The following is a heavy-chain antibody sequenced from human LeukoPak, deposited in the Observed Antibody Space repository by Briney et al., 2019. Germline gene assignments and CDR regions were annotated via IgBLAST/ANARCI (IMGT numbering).Heavy chain of an antibody. CDR2: IMTNSGGT. D-gene: IGHD6-19*01. J-gene: IGHJ4*02. Sequence: ASVKVSCKASGYTFTGYYLRWGRHAPRQGLEWMGWIMTNSGGTHYAQKFQGRVTLARDTTISTAYMELTTLKSDDTAVYYCARDFKVADFDFWGQGTLVTVSS. V-gene: IGHV1-2*02. CDR3: ARDFKVADFDF. CDR1: GYTFTGYY.